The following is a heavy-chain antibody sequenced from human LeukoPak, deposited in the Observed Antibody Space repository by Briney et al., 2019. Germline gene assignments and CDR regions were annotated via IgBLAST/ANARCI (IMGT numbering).Heavy chain of an antibody. CDR3: AKNGMMLVVIHFDY. V-gene: IGHV3-23*01. D-gene: IGHD3-22*01. J-gene: IGHJ4*02. CDR2: ISGSGGST. Sequence: GASMRLSCAASGFTFSSYAMSGVRKAPEEGLEWVSAISGSGGSTYYADSVKGRFTISRDNSKNTLYLQMNSLRAEDTAVYYCAKNGMMLVVIHFDYWGQGALVTVSS. CDR1: GFTFSSYA.